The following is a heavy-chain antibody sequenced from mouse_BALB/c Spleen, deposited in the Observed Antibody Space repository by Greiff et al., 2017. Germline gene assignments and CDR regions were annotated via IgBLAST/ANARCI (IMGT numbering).Heavy chain of an antibody. Sequence: DVKLVESGGGLVKPGGSLKLSCAASGFTFSDYYMYWVRQTPEKRLEWVATISDGGGYTYYPDSVKGRFTISRDKAKNNLYLQMSSLKSEDTAMYYCARVCIGTTGYYYALDYWGQGTSVTVSA. V-gene: IGHV5-4*02. D-gene: IGHD2-14*01. CDR2: ISDGGGYT. J-gene: IGHJ4*01. CDR1: GFTFSDYY. CDR3: ARVCIGTTGYYYALDY.